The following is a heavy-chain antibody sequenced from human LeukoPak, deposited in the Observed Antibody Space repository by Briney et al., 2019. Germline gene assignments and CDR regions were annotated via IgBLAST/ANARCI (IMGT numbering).Heavy chain of an antibody. Sequence: GASLILSGASAGIFSSSDLMRVRRPAPGEGLEWVAIIREGGSERYYVDSVKGRFTISRDNAKNSLYLQMNSLRAEDTAEYYCARGRRSDYGGERTLVTVSS. V-gene: IGHV3-7*05. J-gene: IGHJ4*02. CDR2: IREGGSER. D-gene: IGHD1-26*01. CDR3: ARGRRSDY. CDR1: GIFSSSDL.